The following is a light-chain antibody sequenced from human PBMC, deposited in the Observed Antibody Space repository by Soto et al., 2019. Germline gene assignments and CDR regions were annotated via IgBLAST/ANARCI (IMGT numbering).Light chain of an antibody. Sequence: DIQLTQSPSFLSASVGDRVTITCRASQGMSSYLAWYQQKPGKAPKLLIYAASTLQSGVPSRFSGSGSGTEFTLTISSLQPEDFATYCCQHLDSYSTFGQGTRLEIK. CDR3: QHLDSYST. CDR1: QGMSSY. CDR2: AAS. J-gene: IGKJ5*01. V-gene: IGKV1-9*01.